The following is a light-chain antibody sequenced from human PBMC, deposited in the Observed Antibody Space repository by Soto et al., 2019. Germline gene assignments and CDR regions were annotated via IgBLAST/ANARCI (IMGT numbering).Light chain of an antibody. CDR1: SGAVSTNYY. CDR3: VLYMGSGISV. CDR2: STN. J-gene: IGLJ3*02. Sequence: QTVVTQEPSLSVSPGGTVTLTCGLTSGAVSTNYYASWYQQTPGQAPRTLIYSTNTRSSGVPDRFSGSILGDKAALTVTGAQADDESDYYCVLYMGSGISVFGGGTKVTVL. V-gene: IGLV8-61*01.